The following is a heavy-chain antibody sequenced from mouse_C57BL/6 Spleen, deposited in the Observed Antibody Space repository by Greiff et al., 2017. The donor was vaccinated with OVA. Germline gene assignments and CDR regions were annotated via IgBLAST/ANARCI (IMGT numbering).Heavy chain of an antibody. CDR1: GFNIKDDY. D-gene: IGHD2-2*01. CDR3: TTRRGGYDGDY. J-gene: IGHJ2*01. V-gene: IGHV14-4*01. CDR2: IDPENGDT. Sequence: VQLQQSGAELVRPGASVKLSCTASGFNIKDDYMHWVKQRPEQGLEWIGWIDPENGDTEYASKFQGKATITADTSSNTAYLQLSSLTSEDTAVYYCTTRRGGYDGDYWGQGTTLTVSS.